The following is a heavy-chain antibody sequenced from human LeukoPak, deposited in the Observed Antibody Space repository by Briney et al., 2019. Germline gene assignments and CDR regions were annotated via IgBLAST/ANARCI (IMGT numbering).Heavy chain of an antibody. V-gene: IGHV5-51*01. Sequence: GGALQISFKGSGCSFTSYWIGWGRPMPGKGLGWMGIIYPGDSDTRYSPSFQGQVTISADKSISTAYLQWSSLKASDTAMYYCARHIVTARPYYYYYMDVWGKGTTVTVSS. CDR3: ARHIVTARPYYYYYMDV. J-gene: IGHJ6*03. D-gene: IGHD6-6*01. CDR1: GCSFTSYW. CDR2: IYPGDSDT.